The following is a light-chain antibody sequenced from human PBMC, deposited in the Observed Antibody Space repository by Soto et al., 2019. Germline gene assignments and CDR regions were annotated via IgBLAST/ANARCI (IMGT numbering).Light chain of an antibody. Sequence: DIVMTQSPDSLPVSLGERATINCKSSQSVLYSSNNKNYLAWFQQKSGQPPKLLIYWASTRESGVPDRFSGSGSGTDSTLTISRLQAADVEVYYCQQYYNHPRTFGQGTKVELK. CDR3: QQYYNHPRT. J-gene: IGKJ1*01. V-gene: IGKV4-1*01. CDR2: WAS. CDR1: QSVLYSSNNKNY.